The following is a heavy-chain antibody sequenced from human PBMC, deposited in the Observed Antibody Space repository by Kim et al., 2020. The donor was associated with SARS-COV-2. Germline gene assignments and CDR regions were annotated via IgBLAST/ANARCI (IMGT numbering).Heavy chain of an antibody. V-gene: IGHV3-21*01. J-gene: IGHJ5*02. CDR3: ARDERRRGFDP. Sequence: WGSLRLSCAASGFTFSSYSMNWVRQAPGKGLEWVSSISSSSSYIYYADSVKGRFTISRDNAKNSLYLQMNSLRAEDTAVYYCARDERRRGFDPWGQGTLVTVSS. CDR2: ISSSSSYI. CDR1: GFTFSSYS.